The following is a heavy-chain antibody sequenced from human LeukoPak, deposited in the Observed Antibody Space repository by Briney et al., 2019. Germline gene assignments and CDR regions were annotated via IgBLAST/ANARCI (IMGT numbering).Heavy chain of an antibody. Sequence: GGSLRLSCAASGFTFSDYYMSWIRQAPGKGLEWVSYISSSGSTRYYADSVKGRFTISRDNAKSSLYVQMNSLRAEDTAVYYCVRDGYCSGGSCSWTLDYWGQGTLVTVSS. V-gene: IGHV3-11*04. D-gene: IGHD2-15*01. CDR3: VRDGYCSGGSCSWTLDY. CDR2: ISSSGSTR. J-gene: IGHJ4*02. CDR1: GFTFSDYY.